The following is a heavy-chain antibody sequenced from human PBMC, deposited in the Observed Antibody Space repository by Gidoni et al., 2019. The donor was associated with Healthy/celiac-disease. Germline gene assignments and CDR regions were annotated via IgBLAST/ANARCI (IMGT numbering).Heavy chain of an antibody. CDR3: ARGLPAVLLWFGEYPDYYYYGMDV. J-gene: IGHJ6*02. D-gene: IGHD3-10*01. CDR1: GGSVSGYY. CDR2: INHSGST. Sequence: QVQLQQWCAGLLKPSETLSLTCAVYGGSVSGYYWSWIRQPPGKGLEWIGEINHSGSTNYNPSLKSRVTISVDTSKNQFSLKLSSVTAADTAVYYCARGLPAVLLWFGEYPDYYYYGMDVWGQGTTVTVSS. V-gene: IGHV4-34*01.